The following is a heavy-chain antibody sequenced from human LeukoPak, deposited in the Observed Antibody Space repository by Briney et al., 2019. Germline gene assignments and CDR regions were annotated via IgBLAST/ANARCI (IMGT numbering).Heavy chain of an antibody. D-gene: IGHD4-17*01. V-gene: IGHV3-30*18. CDR2: ISDDGRRK. CDR3: AKRPSDYGDCVSYFDY. CDR1: GFSFISYG. Sequence: GGSLRLSCAASGFSFISYGMHWVRQAPGKGLEWVGVISDDGRRKDYADSVKGRFTISRDNSKDTLYLQMNSLRAEDTAVYYCAKRPSDYGDCVSYFDYWGQGTLVTVSP. J-gene: IGHJ4*02.